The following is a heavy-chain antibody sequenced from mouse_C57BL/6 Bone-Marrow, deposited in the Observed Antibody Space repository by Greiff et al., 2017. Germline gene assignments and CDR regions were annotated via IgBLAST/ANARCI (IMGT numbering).Heavy chain of an antibody. D-gene: IGHD4-1*01. J-gene: IGHJ2*01. V-gene: IGHV3-6*01. CDR2: ISYDGSN. CDR3: ARGWNWDVY. Sequence: EVKLQESGPGLVKPSQSLSLTCSVTGYSITSGYYWNWIRQFPGNKLEWMGYISYDGSNNYNPSLKNRISITRDTSKNQFFLKLNSVTTEDTATYYCARGWNWDVYWGQGTTLTVSS. CDR1: GYSITSGYY.